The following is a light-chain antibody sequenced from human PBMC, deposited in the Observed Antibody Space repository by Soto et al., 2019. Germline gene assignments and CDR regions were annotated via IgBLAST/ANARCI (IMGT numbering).Light chain of an antibody. V-gene: IGKV1-5*01. CDR2: GAS. J-gene: IGKJ1*01. Sequence: DIQLTQSPPTLSASVGDRVTITCRASQSIRYYLAWYQQMPGKAPKLLIYGASSLQSGVPSRFSGSGSGTEFTLPISSLQPDDFATYFCQHHNSYSQTFGQGTKVDIK. CDR1: QSIRYY. CDR3: QHHNSYSQT.